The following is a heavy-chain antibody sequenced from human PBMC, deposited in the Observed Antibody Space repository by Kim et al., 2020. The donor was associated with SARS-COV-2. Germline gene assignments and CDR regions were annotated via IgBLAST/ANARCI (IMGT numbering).Heavy chain of an antibody. Sequence: GGSLRLSCTASGFTFGDYAMSWFRQAPGKGLEWVGFIRSKAYGGTTEYAASVKGRFTISRDDSKSIAYLQMNSLKTEDTAVYYCTRGHINVVTDYIYYGMDVWGQGTTVTVSS. J-gene: IGHJ6*02. D-gene: IGHD2-21*02. CDR3: TRGHINVVTDYIYYGMDV. CDR2: IRSKAYGGTT. CDR1: GFTFGDYA. V-gene: IGHV3-49*03.